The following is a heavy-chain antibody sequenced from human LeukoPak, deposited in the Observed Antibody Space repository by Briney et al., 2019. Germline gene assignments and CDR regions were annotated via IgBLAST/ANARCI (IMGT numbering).Heavy chain of an antibody. Sequence: GASVKVSCKVSGYTLTELSMHWVRQAPGKGLEWMGGFDPEDGETIYAQKFQGRVTMTEDTSTDTAYMELSSLRSEDTAVYYCAIAHSSGATFQHWGQGTLVTVSS. CDR1: GYTLTELS. CDR2: FDPEDGET. D-gene: IGHD3-22*01. V-gene: IGHV1-24*01. CDR3: AIAHSSGATFQH. J-gene: IGHJ1*01.